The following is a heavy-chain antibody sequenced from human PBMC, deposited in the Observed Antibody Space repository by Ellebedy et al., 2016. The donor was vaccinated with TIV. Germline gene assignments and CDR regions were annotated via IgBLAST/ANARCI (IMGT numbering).Heavy chain of an antibody. V-gene: IGHV3-30-3*01. CDR3: ARDRANWYFDL. Sequence: GGSLRLXXAASGFTFSSYAMHWVRQAPGKGLEWVAVISYDGSNKYYADSVKDRFTISRDNSKNTLYLQMYSLRGEDTAVYYCARDRANWYFDLWGRGTLVTVSS. CDR2: ISYDGSNK. CDR1: GFTFSSYA. J-gene: IGHJ2*01.